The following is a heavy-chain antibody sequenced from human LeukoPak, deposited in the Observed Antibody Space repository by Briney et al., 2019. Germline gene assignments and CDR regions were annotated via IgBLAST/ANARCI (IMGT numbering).Heavy chain of an antibody. CDR2: IVSDGSGT. Sequence: PGGSLRLSCAASGFTFSRYWMHWVRQAPGKGLVWVSGIVSDGSGTRYADSVRGRCTISRDNGKNTVYLQMNSLRAEDTALYYCARGGSPPEALGDTFDIWGQGTMVTVSS. D-gene: IGHD1-26*01. CDR1: GFTFSRYW. V-gene: IGHV3-74*01. J-gene: IGHJ3*02. CDR3: ARGGSPPEALGDTFDI.